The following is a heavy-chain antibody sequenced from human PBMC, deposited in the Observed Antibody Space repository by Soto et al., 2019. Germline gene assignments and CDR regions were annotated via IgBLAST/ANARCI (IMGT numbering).Heavy chain of an antibody. Sequence: GGSLRLSCEVSGFSVTANYMSWVRQAPGKGLEWVSVIYSGGSTYYIDSVKGRFSISKDISKNTLYLQMNSLRAEDTAVYYCARDFVHGDHPEYFQHWGQGT. J-gene: IGHJ1*01. V-gene: IGHV3-53*01. CDR2: IYSGGST. D-gene: IGHD4-17*01. CDR3: ARDFVHGDHPEYFQH. CDR1: GFSVTANY.